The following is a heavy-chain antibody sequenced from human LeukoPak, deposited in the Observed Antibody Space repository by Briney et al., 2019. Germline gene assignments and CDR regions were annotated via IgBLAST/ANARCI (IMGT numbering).Heavy chain of an antibody. V-gene: IGHV3-23*01. Sequence: GGSLRLSCAASGFTFGTYAMSWVRQAPGKGLEWVSGISGSGGSTYYADSVNGRFTISRDNSKNTLYLQMNSLRAEDTAVYYCAKTPYYYGMDVWGQGTTVTVSS. CDR2: ISGSGGST. CDR3: AKTPYYYGMDV. CDR1: GFTFGTYA. J-gene: IGHJ6*02.